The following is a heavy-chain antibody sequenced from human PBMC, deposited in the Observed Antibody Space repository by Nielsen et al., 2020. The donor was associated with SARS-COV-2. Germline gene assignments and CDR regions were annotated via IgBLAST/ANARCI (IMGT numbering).Heavy chain of an antibody. CDR2: ISGGGGST. D-gene: IGHD5-18*01. CDR1: GFTFSSYG. J-gene: IGHJ4*02. CDR3: AKDDPGIQLWPFFDY. V-gene: IGHV3-23*01. Sequence: GGSLRLSCAASGFTFSSYGMSWVRQAPGKGLEWVSAISGGGGSTYYADSVKGRFTISRDNSKNTLFLQMNSLRADDTAVYYCAKDDPGIQLWPFFDYWGQGTLVTVSS.